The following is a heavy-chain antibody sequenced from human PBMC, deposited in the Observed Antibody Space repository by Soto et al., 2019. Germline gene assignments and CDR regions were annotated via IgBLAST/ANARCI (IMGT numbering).Heavy chain of an antibody. D-gene: IGHD3-10*01. V-gene: IGHV3-33*01. CDR1: GFTFSSYG. CDR2: ICYDGSNK. J-gene: IGHJ4*02. Sequence: GGSLRLSCAASGFTFSSYGMHWVRQAPGKGLEWVAVICYDGSNKYYADSVKGRFTISRDNSKNTLYLQMNSLRAEDTAVYYCAREEFGELSNPFDYWGQGTLVTVSS. CDR3: AREEFGELSNPFDY.